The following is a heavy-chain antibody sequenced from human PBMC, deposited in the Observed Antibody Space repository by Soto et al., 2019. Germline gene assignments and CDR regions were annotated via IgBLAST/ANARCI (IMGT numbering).Heavy chain of an antibody. J-gene: IGHJ4*02. V-gene: IGHV1-46*01. Sequence: GASVQVSCKASGYTFTSYYMHWVRQAPGQGLEWMGIINPSGGSTSYAQKFQGRVTMTRDTSTSTVYMELSSLRSEDTAVYYCAREVTRFPGTFDDWGQGTLVTVAS. CDR2: INPSGGST. CDR1: GYTFTSYY. CDR3: AREVTRFPGTFDD. D-gene: IGHD3-3*01.